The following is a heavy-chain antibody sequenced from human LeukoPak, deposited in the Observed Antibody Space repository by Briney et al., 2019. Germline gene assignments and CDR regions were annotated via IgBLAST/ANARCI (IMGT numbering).Heavy chain of an antibody. D-gene: IGHD3-10*01. CDR2: ISADGGTT. Sequence: PGGSLRPSCAASGFNFRAYGMHWVRQAPGQGLEYDAAISADGGTTWHSNSVNGRFTISRDTSKNTLYLQMGRLKTEDTALYYCARGRGGPPFDYWGQGILVTVSS. V-gene: IGHV3-64*01. J-gene: IGHJ4*02. CDR3: ARGRGGPPFDY. CDR1: GFNFRAYG.